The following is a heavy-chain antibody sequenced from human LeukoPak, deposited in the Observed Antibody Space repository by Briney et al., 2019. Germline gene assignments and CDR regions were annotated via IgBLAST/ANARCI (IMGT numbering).Heavy chain of an antibody. J-gene: IGHJ6*03. V-gene: IGHV3-48*03. CDR1: GFTFSSYE. CDR3: ARDYCRGDCYSNYYYYYMDV. Sequence: PGGSLRLSCAASGFTFSSYEMNWVRQAPGKRLEWVSYISSSGSTIYYADSVKGRFTISRDNAKNSLYLQMNSLRAEDTAVYYCARDYCRGDCYSNYYYYYMDVWGKGTTVTVSS. CDR2: ISSSGSTI. D-gene: IGHD2-21*02.